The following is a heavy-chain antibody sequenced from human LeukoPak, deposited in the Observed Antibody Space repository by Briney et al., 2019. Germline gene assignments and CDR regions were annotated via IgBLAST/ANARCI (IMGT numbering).Heavy chain of an antibody. D-gene: IGHD3-10*01. CDR3: ARDFKMRSPFDY. V-gene: IGHV1-2*02. J-gene: IGHJ4*02. CDR1: GYTFTGYY. Sequence: ASVKVSCKASGYTFTGYYMHWVRQAPGQGLEWMGWINPNSGGTNYAQKFQGRVTMTRDTSISTAYMELSRLRSDDTAVYYCARDFKMRSPFDYWGQGTLVTVSS. CDR2: INPNSGGT.